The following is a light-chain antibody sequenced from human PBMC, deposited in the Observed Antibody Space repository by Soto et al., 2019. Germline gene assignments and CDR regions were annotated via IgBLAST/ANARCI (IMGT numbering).Light chain of an antibody. J-gene: IGKJ1*01. V-gene: IGKV3-11*01. CDR2: DAS. CDR1: QSVGSY. CDR3: LQRNYWPRT. Sequence: EVVLTQSPATLSLSPGERATLSCRASQSVGSYLAWYQQKPAQAPRLLIYDASNRATGIPARFSGSGSGTDCTLTISSLEPEDFAVYYCLQRNYWPRTFGQGTKVEIK.